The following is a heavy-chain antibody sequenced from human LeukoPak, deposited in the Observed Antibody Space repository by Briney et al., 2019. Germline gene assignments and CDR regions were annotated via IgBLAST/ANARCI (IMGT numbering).Heavy chain of an antibody. J-gene: IGHJ4*02. CDR2: IYHSGST. D-gene: IGHD4-17*01. V-gene: IGHV4-34*01. CDR1: GGSFSGYY. CDR3: ARQTTATTYDY. Sequence: SETLSLTCAVYGGSFSGYYWSWIRQPPGKGLEWIGSIYHSGSTYYNPSLKSRVTISVDTSKNQFSLKLSSVTAADTAVYYCARQTTATTYDYWGQGTLVTVSS.